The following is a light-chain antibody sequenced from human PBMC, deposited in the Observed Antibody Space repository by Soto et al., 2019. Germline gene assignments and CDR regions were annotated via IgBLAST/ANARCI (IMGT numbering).Light chain of an antibody. Sequence: DVVMTQTPLSLSVAPGQPASISCKSSQSLLHITGETFLFWYLQKPGQSPQLLIYEVSTRVSGVPERFSGTGPGTEFTFSITSLQPEDFGTYYCKQCYMGWTLGQGTKVHI. CDR1: QSLLHITGETF. J-gene: IGKJ1*01. V-gene: IGKV2-29*03. CDR3: KQCYMGWT. CDR2: EVS.